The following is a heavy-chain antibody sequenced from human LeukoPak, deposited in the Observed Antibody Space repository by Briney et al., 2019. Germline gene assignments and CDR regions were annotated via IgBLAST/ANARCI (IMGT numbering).Heavy chain of an antibody. CDR1: GGSISSYY. J-gene: IGHJ5*02. Sequence: SETLSLTCTVSGGSISSYYWNWIRQPPGKGLEWIGNIYYSGSTNYNPSLKSRVTISVDISKNQFSLRLSSVTAADTAVYYCARHRGVGALTWGQGTLVTVSS. CDR2: IYYSGST. D-gene: IGHD3-10*01. V-gene: IGHV4-59*08. CDR3: ARHRGVGALT.